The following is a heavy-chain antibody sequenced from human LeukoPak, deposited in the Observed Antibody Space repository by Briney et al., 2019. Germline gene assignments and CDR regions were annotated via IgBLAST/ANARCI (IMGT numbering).Heavy chain of an antibody. CDR1: GYTFTSYD. CDR3: ARSYSSSWYYYYMDV. Sequence: GASVKVSCKASGYTFTSYDINWVRQATGQGLEWMGWMNPNSGNTGYAQKFQGRVTITRNTSISTAYTELSSLRSEDTAVYYCARSYSSSWYYYYMDVWGKGTTVTVSS. J-gene: IGHJ6*03. D-gene: IGHD6-13*01. CDR2: MNPNSGNT. V-gene: IGHV1-8*03.